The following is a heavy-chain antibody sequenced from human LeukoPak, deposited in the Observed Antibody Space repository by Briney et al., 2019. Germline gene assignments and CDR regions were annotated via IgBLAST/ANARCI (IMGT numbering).Heavy chain of an antibody. CDR1: GFSLSTSGVG. CDR3: AHMSTMVRGVIGYFDY. D-gene: IGHD3-10*01. Sequence: SGPTLVNPTQTLTLTCTFSGFSLSTSGVGVGCIRQPPGKALEWLALIYWDDDKRYSPALKSRLTLTKDTSKNQVVLTLTNMDPVDTATYYCAHMSTMVRGVIGYFDYWGQGTLVTVSS. CDR2: IYWDDDK. J-gene: IGHJ4*02. V-gene: IGHV2-5*02.